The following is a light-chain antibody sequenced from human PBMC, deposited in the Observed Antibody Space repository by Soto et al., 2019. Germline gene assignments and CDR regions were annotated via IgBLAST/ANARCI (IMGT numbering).Light chain of an antibody. CDR1: QSIINY. Sequence: IPIAPSPSSPSSCVGDRVSIPCRASQSIINYLNWYQLKPGTAPKLLIYAASSLQSGVPSRFSGSGSGTDFTLTISSLQPEDFATYYCQQSHSTPRTFGQGTKVDIK. V-gene: IGKV1-39*01. J-gene: IGKJ1*01. CDR3: QQSHSTPRT. CDR2: AAS.